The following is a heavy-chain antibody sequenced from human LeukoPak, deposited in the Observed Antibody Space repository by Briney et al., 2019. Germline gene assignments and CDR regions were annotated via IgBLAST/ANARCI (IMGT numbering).Heavy chain of an antibody. CDR3: AKGRYSSSVYDAFDI. CDR2: ISSDGSNK. Sequence: GGSLRLSCAASGFTFSGYGMHWVRQAPGKGLEWVAVISSDGSNKYYADSVKGRFTISRDNSKNTLYLQMNSLRTEDTAVYYCAKGRYSSSVYDAFDIWGQGTMVTVSS. V-gene: IGHV3-30*18. CDR1: GFTFSGYG. J-gene: IGHJ3*02. D-gene: IGHD6-13*01.